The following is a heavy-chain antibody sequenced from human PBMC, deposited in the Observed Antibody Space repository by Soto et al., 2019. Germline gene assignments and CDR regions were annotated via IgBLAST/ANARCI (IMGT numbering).Heavy chain of an antibody. CDR3: AGVVGALGHGFDP. V-gene: IGHV1-18*01. Sequence: QVQLVQSGAEVKKPGASVKVSCKASGYTFTSYGISWVRQAPGQGLEWMGRISAYNGNTNYAQKLQGRVTMTTDTSTSTAYMELRGLGSDATALYYWAGVVGALGHGFDPWGQGTLVTVSS. CDR1: GYTFTSYG. D-gene: IGHD1-26*01. CDR2: ISAYNGNT. J-gene: IGHJ5*02.